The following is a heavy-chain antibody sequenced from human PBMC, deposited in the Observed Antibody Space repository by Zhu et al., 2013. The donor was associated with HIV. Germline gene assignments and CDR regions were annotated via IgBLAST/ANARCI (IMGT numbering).Heavy chain of an antibody. CDR1: GYTFTGYY. V-gene: IGHV1-2*02. Sequence: QVQLVQSGAEVKKPGASVKVSCKASGYTFTGYYMYWVRQAPGQGLEWMGWINPNSGDTNYAQKFQGRVTMARDTSISTAYMELSRLRSDDTAVYYCARGEERQATTIDWVDPWGQGTLVTVSS. D-gene: IGHD1-1*01. J-gene: IGHJ5*02. CDR3: ARGEERQATTIDWVDP. CDR2: INPNSGDT.